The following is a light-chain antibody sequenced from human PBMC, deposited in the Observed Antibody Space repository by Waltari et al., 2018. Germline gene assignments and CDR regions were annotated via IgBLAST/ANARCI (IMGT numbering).Light chain of an antibody. CDR3: QTWGTGIQV. CDR1: GEYSAYA. Sequence: LVLTQSPSASASLGASVKLTCSLPGEYSAYASASHHQQPLKGPRYLMTVNSAGSHKKGDGISERFSGSSSDLDRYLIISRLQSDDEADYFCQTWGTGIQVFGSGTKLTVL. CDR2: VNSAGSH. J-gene: IGLJ3*02. V-gene: IGLV4-69*01.